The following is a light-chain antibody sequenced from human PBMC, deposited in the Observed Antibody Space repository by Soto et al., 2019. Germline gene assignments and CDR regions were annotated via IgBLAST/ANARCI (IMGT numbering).Light chain of an antibody. V-gene: IGKV3-11*01. Sequence: ENVLTQSPATLSLSPGEGATLSCRASESVGSDLAWYQQKPGQPPRLLIYDVSGRATGVPARFSGSGSGTDFTLTNSSLEPEDFAVYYCQQRDSWPLTFGGGTKVEIK. CDR1: ESVGSD. CDR2: DVS. CDR3: QQRDSWPLT. J-gene: IGKJ4*01.